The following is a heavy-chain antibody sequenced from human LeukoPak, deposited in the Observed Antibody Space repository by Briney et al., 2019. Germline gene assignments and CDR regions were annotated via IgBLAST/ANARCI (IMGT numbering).Heavy chain of an antibody. J-gene: IGHJ5*02. CDR2: IRPSGTTT. D-gene: IGHD3-10*01. CDR1: GFTFSDYH. V-gene: IGHV3-11*01. Sequence: GGSLRLSCAASGFTFSDYHMSWTRQAPGKGLEWVSYIRPSGTTTYYADSVKGRFTISRDNAKNSLYLQMNSLRAEDTAVYYCARGSSWGGAPWVQGTLVTVSS. CDR3: ARGSSWGGAP.